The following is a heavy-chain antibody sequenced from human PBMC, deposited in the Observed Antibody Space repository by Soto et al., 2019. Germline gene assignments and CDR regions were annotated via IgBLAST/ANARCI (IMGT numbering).Heavy chain of an antibody. J-gene: IGHJ6*03. V-gene: IGHV1-8*01. Sequence: ASVKVSCKASGYTFTSYDINWVRQATGQGLEWMGWMNPNSGNTGYAQKFQGRVTMTRNTSISTAYMELSSLRSEDTAVYYCARAHYGDLGYYYYYMDVWGKGTTVTVSS. D-gene: IGHD4-17*01. CDR1: GYTFTSYD. CDR3: ARAHYGDLGYYYYYMDV. CDR2: MNPNSGNT.